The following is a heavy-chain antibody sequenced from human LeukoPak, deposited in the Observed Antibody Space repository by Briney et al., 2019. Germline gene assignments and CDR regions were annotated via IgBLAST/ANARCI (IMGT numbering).Heavy chain of an antibody. V-gene: IGHV4-59*01. CDR1: GGSISSYY. J-gene: IGHJ4*02. Sequence: SETLSLTCTVSGGSISSYYWSWVRQPPGKGLEWIGYIYYSGRTNYNPSLKSRVTISVDTSKNQFSLKLSSVTAADTAVYYCAGNFGSWSKVYFDYWGQGTLVTVSS. D-gene: IGHD3-10*01. CDR2: IYYSGRT. CDR3: AGNFGSWSKVYFDY.